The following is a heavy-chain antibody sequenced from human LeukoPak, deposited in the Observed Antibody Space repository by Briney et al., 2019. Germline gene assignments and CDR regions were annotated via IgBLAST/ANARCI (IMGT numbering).Heavy chain of an antibody. CDR2: IYYSGST. Sequence: SETLSLTCTVSGGSISSYYWSWIRQPPGNGLEWIGYIYYSGSTNYNPSLKSRVTISVDTSKNQFSLKLSSVTAADTAVYYCARAGYSNYNFDYWGQGTLVTVSS. J-gene: IGHJ4*02. D-gene: IGHD4-11*01. V-gene: IGHV4-59*01. CDR1: GGSISSYY. CDR3: ARAGYSNYNFDY.